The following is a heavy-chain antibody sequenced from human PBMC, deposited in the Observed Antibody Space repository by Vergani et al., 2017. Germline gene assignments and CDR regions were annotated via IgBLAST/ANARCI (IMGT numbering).Heavy chain of an antibody. D-gene: IGHD5-24*01. V-gene: IGHV3-21*04. CDR3: ARVRRDGYNLELDY. Sequence: EVQLVESGGGLVKPGGSLRLSCAASGFTFSSYSMNWVRQAPGKGLEWVSSISSSSSYIYYADSVKGRFTISRDNAKNSLYLQMNSLRAEDTAVYYCARVRRDGYNLELDYWGQGTLVTVSS. J-gene: IGHJ4*02. CDR1: GFTFSSYS. CDR2: ISSSSSYI.